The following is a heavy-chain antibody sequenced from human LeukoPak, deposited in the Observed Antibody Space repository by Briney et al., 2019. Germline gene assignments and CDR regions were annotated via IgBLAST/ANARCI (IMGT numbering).Heavy chain of an antibody. D-gene: IGHD6-19*01. CDR1: GYTLTELS. CDR3: ATDSSGWYSCYFDY. V-gene: IGHV1-24*01. CDR2: FDPEDGET. Sequence: ASVKVSCKVSGYTLTELSMHWVRQAPGEGLEWMGGFDPEDGETIYAQKFQGRVTMTEDTSTDTAYMELSSLRSEDTAVYYCATDSSGWYSCYFDYWGQGTLVTVSS. J-gene: IGHJ4*02.